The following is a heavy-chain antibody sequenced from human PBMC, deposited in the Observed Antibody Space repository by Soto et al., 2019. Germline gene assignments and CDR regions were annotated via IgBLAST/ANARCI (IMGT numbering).Heavy chain of an antibody. D-gene: IGHD2-8*01. V-gene: IGHV4-61*01. CDR1: VVSVSNGMYY. CDR3: ARYCNNSDCRNSYYFDY. J-gene: IGHJ4*02. CDR2: VYFTGTT. Sequence: PSETLSLTCTFSVVSVSNGMYYCSWIRQPPWKGLEWIGNVYFTGTTIYNPSLKSRVTMSVDTYKDQFFLKLTSVTAADTAVYYCARYCNNSDCRNSYYFDYWGLGTLVTVSS.